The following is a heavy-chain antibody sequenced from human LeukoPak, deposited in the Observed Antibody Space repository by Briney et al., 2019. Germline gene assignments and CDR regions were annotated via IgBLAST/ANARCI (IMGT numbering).Heavy chain of an antibody. CDR3: ARDRGYQLDY. Sequence: GGSLRLSCAASGFTFSSYWMHWVRQAPGKGLVWVSHDNGDGSRTNYADSVKGRFTISRDNAKNMLYLQMNSLRAEDTAVYYCARDRGYQLDYWGQGTLVTVSS. J-gene: IGHJ4*02. CDR1: GFTFSSYW. CDR2: DNGDGSRT. D-gene: IGHD2-15*01. V-gene: IGHV3-74*01.